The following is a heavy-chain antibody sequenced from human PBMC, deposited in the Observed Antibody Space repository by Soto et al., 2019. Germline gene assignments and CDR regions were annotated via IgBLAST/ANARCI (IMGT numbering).Heavy chain of an antibody. V-gene: IGHV3-33*03. Sequence: PGGSLRLSCAASGFSFSSYGMHWVRQAPGKGLDWVAVIWYDGSNKYYAESVKGRFTISRDNSKNTLYVQMNSLTVEDTAVYYCARAQYTGSYFAACDVWGQGTMVTVSS. CDR1: GFSFSSYG. CDR2: IWYDGSNK. J-gene: IGHJ3*01. CDR3: ARAQYTGSYFAACDV. D-gene: IGHD1-26*01.